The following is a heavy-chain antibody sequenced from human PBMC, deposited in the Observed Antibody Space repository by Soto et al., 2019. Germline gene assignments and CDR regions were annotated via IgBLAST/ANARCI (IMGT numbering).Heavy chain of an antibody. Sequence: GGSLRLSCAASGFTFDDYAMHWVRQAPGKGLEWVSLISWDGGSTYYADSVKGRFTISRDNSKNSLYLQMNSLRAEDTALYYCAKEDSVGYYYGSGSYMPAGMDVWGQGTTVTVSS. D-gene: IGHD3-10*01. J-gene: IGHJ6*02. CDR2: ISWDGGST. V-gene: IGHV3-43D*03. CDR1: GFTFDDYA. CDR3: AKEDSVGYYYGSGSYMPAGMDV.